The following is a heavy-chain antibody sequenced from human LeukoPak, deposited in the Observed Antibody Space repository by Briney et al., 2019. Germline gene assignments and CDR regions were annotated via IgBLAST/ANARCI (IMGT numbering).Heavy chain of an antibody. Sequence: GGSLRVCCAASGFTFSSYAMHWVRQAPGKGLEWVAVISYDGSNKYYADSVKGRFTISRDNSKNSLYLQMNSLRAEVTAVYYCASESGTIWGGRYFDYWGQGTLVTVSS. CDR3: ASESGTIWGGRYFDY. CDR2: ISYDGSNK. J-gene: IGHJ4*02. D-gene: IGHD3-16*01. V-gene: IGHV3-30-3*01. CDR1: GFTFSSYA.